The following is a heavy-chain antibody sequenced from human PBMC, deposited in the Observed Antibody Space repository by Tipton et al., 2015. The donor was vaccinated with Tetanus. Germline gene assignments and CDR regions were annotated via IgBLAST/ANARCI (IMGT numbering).Heavy chain of an antibody. CDR1: GFTVSSNY. D-gene: IGHD1-26*01. J-gene: IGHJ3*02. Sequence: SLRLSCAASGFTVSSNYMSWVRQAPGKGLEWVSVIYSGGSTYYADSVKGRFTISRDNSKNTLYLQMNSLGAEDTAVYYCAREAPFSADAFDIWGQGTMVTVSS. CDR2: IYSGGST. CDR3: AREAPFSADAFDI. V-gene: IGHV3-53*01.